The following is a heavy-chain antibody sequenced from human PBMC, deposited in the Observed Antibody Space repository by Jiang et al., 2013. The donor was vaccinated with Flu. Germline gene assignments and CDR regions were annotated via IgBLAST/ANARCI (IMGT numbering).Heavy chain of an antibody. CDR2: ISGSGGST. D-gene: IGHD5-18*01. CDR1: GFTFSSYA. J-gene: IGHJ4*02. Sequence: VQLLESGGGLVQPGGSLRLSCAASGFTFSSYAMSWVRQAPGKGLEWVSAISGSGGSTYYADSVKGRFTISRDNSKNTLYLQMNSLRAEDTAVYYCAKVSGVDTAMVRGSYYFDYWGQGTLVTVSS. CDR3: AKVSGVDTAMVRGSYYFDY. V-gene: IGHV3-23*01.